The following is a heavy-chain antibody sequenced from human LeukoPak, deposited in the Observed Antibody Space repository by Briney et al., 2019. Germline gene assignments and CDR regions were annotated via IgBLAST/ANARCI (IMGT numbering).Heavy chain of an antibody. CDR1: GGSISNYY. J-gene: IGHJ5*02. D-gene: IGHD2-15*01. CDR2: IYYSGST. CDR3: ARGYGRWYWFDP. V-gene: IGHV4-59*01. Sequence: SETLSLTCTVSGGSISNYYWSWIRQPPGKGLEWIGYIYYSGSTNYNPSLKSRVTISVDTSKNQFSLKLSSVTAADTAVYYCARGYGRWYWFDPWGQGTLVTVSS.